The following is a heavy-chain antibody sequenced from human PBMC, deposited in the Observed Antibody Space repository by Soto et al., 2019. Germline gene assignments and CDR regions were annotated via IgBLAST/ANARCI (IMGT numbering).Heavy chain of an antibody. J-gene: IGHJ4*02. D-gene: IGHD6-19*01. CDR2: ISYDGSNK. V-gene: IGHV3-30*03. CDR1: GFTFSSYG. Sequence: QVQLVESGGGVVQPGRSLRLSCAASGFTFSSYGMHWVRQAPGKGLEWVAVISYDGSNKYYADSVKGRFTISRDNSKNTLYLQMNSLRAEDTAVYYCARDKLRYSSGWYGQDYWGQGTLVTVSS. CDR3: ARDKLRYSSGWYGQDY.